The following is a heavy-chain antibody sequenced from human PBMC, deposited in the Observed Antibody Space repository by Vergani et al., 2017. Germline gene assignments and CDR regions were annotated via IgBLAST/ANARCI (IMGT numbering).Heavy chain of an antibody. Sequence: QVQLQESGPGLVKPSQTLSLTCTVSGGSISSGGYYWSWIRQHPGKGLEWIGYIYYSGSTYYNPSLKSRVTISVDTSMNQFSLKLSSVTAADTAVYYCARSGDSSVRVGPPYYFDYWGQGTLVTVSS. D-gene: IGHD3-10*01. J-gene: IGHJ4*02. CDR1: GGSISSGGYY. CDR2: IYYSGST. CDR3: ARSGDSSVRVGPPYYFDY. V-gene: IGHV4-31*03.